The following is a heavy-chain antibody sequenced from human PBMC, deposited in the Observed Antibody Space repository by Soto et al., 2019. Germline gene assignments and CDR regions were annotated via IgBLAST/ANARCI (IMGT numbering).Heavy chain of an antibody. V-gene: IGHV4-4*07. CDR2: IHSSGST. D-gene: IGHD6-13*01. CDR1: GASMNSYH. CDR3: ARDQGVAAAGITWFDP. J-gene: IGHJ5*02. Sequence: SETLSLTCTVSGASMNSYHWSWIRQPAGKGLEWIGHIHSSGSTNYNPSLKSRVTMSVNTSKNQFSLRLMSLTAADTAVYYCARDQGVAAAGITWFDPWGQGSLVTVSS.